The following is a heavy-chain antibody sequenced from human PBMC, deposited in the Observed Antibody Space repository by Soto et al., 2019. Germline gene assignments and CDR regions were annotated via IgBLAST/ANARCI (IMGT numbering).Heavy chain of an antibody. D-gene: IGHD6-19*01. J-gene: IGHJ3*01. CDR2: IKSDGSDK. CDR1: GFTFHSYW. CDR3: ARPMGWRDAYDV. V-gene: IGHV3-7*01. Sequence: EVQLVESGGGLVQPGGSLRLSCAASGFTFHSYWMTWFRQAPGRGLEWVAHIKSDGSDKYYADAVKGRFTISRDNAKNSLYLQLTGLRAEDTAVYFCARPMGWRDAYDVWGQGTMVTVSS.